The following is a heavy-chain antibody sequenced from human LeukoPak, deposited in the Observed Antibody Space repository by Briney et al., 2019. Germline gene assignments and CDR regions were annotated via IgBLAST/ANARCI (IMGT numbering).Heavy chain of an antibody. D-gene: IGHD2-15*01. CDR1: GGSINNYY. V-gene: IGHV4-59*06. Sequence: SETLSLTCTVSGGSINNYYWSWIRQHPGKGLEWIGYIYYSGSTYYNPSLKSRVTISVDTSKNQFSLKLSSVTAADTAVYYCAGYCSGGSCYSDWFDPWGQGTLVTVSS. CDR2: IYYSGST. CDR3: AGYCSGGSCYSDWFDP. J-gene: IGHJ5*02.